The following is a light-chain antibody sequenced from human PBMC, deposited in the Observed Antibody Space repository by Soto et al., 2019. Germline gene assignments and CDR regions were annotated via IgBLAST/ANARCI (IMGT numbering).Light chain of an antibody. CDR1: QSISTN. CDR3: QQYNNWPPWT. V-gene: IGKV3-15*01. Sequence: EIVLTQSPATLSVSPGARATLSCRASQSISTNLAWYQQKPGQAPRLLIYGPSTRAPGIPARFSGSGSGTEFTLTISSLQSEEFTIYYCQQYNNWPPWTFGQGTKV. CDR2: GPS. J-gene: IGKJ1*01.